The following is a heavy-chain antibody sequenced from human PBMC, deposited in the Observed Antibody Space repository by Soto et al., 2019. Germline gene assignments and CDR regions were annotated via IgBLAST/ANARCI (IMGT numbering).Heavy chain of an antibody. V-gene: IGHV1-2*04. CDR2: INPNPGGT. CDR1: GYTCTGDH. Sequence: ASVKVACKGSGYTCTGDHMDWGGQAPRQGQEWIGWINPNPGGTNYAHKFTGCVSMTSDTSISTASMEVRRLSSDHTAVYYSPTHTRFYDSGSYDIDNDAFDVWGQGTMVTVSS. J-gene: IGHJ3*01. CDR3: PTHTRFYDSGSYDIDNDAFDV. D-gene: IGHD3-22*01.